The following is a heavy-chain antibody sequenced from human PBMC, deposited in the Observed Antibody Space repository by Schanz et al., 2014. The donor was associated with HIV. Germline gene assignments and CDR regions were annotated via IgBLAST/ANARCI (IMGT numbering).Heavy chain of an antibody. CDR3: AKPEYDSRGNSQSHFDS. V-gene: IGHV3-30*18. CDR1: GFTFSTYA. CDR2: IWSDGNNK. D-gene: IGHD3-22*01. J-gene: IGHJ4*02. Sequence: QVQLVESGGGVVQPGRSLRLSCVASGFTFSTYAMHWVRQAPGKGLEWVAVIWSDGNNKYYGDSVKGRFTISRDNFKNTLYLQMNSLGVEDTAVYYCAKPEYDSRGNSQSHFDSWGQGTLVTVSS.